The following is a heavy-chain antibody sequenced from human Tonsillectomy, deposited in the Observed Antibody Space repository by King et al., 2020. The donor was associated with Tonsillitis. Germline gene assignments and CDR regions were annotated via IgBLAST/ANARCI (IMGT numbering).Heavy chain of an antibody. J-gene: IGHJ5*02. Sequence: QLVQSGAEVKKPGASVKVSCKASGYTFSTYGFSWVRQAPGQGLEWMGWISAYNGNTKYAQNFQGRVTMTTDTSTSTAYMDLRSLRSDDTAVYYCSRVRAIVVVPATSPPYNWFDPWGQGTLVTVSS. CDR3: SRVRAIVVVPATSPPYNWFDP. V-gene: IGHV1-18*01. CDR2: ISAYNGNT. D-gene: IGHD2-2*01. CDR1: GYTFSTYG.